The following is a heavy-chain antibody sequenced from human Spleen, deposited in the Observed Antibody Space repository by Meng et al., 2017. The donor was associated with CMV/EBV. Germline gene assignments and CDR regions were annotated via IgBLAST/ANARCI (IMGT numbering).Heavy chain of an antibody. Sequence: ASVKVSCKASGYTFTSYDINWVRQAPGQGLEWMGWMNPNSGNTGYAQKFQGRVTMTRDTSTSTVYMELSSLRSEDTAVYYCARDSPDIVVVPAAPRGLLDPWGQGTLVTVSS. CDR3: ARDSPDIVVVPAAPRGLLDP. CDR2: MNPNSGNT. V-gene: IGHV1-8*01. D-gene: IGHD2-2*01. CDR1: GYTFTSYD. J-gene: IGHJ5*02.